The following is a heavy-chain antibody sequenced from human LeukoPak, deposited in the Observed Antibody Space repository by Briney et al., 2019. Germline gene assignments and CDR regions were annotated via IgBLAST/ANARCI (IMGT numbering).Heavy chain of an antibody. V-gene: IGHV3-20*04. CDR2: INWNGGIT. CDR1: GFTFDDYG. Sequence: GGSLRLSCAASGFTFDDYGMSWVRQAPGKGLEWVSGINWNGGITGYADSVKGRFTISRDNAKNSLYLQMNSLRAEDTALYYCARASSRTPSAMDVWGKGTTVTVSS. J-gene: IGHJ6*03. CDR3: ARASSRTPSAMDV. D-gene: IGHD2-2*01.